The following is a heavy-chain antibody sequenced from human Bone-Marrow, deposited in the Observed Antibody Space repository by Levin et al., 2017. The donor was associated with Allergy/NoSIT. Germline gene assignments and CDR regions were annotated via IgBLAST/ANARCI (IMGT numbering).Heavy chain of an antibody. Sequence: GESLKISCTVSGYTFTDYYIHWVRQTPGQGLEWIGWIDPTRGDTKFAEKFHARVVLTRNSSISTAYMEVGRLRSDDTALYYCARGGTSSNDYWGQGTLVTVSS. CDR1: GYTFTDYY. CDR2: IDPTRGDT. V-gene: IGHV1-2*02. CDR3: ARGGTSSNDY. D-gene: IGHD6-13*01. J-gene: IGHJ4*02.